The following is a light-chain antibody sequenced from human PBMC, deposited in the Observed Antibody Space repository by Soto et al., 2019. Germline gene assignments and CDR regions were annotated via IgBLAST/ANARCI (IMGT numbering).Light chain of an antibody. CDR1: QSISSW. J-gene: IGKJ1*01. CDR2: KAS. CDR3: QHYNSYSEA. Sequence: MTQSPSTLSAAVGDRVTITCRASQSISSWLAWYQQKPGKAPKLLIYKASSLESGVPSRFSGSGSGTEFTLTISTLQPDDFGTYYCQHYNSYSEAFGQGTKVDI. V-gene: IGKV1-5*03.